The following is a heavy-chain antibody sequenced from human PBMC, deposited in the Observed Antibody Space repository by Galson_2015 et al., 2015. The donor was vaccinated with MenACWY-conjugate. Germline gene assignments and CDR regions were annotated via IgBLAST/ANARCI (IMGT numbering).Heavy chain of an antibody. CDR3: FAINSGTDY. J-gene: IGHJ4*02. V-gene: IGHV3-23*01. CDR2: LSGSSGST. D-gene: IGHD2/OR15-2a*01. Sequence: SLRLSCAASGFTFSSYAMSWVRQAPGKGLEWVSGLSGSSGSTNYADSVRGRFTISRDNSKDTAFLQMNSLRAEDTAMYYCFAINSGTDYWGQ. CDR1: GFTFSSYA.